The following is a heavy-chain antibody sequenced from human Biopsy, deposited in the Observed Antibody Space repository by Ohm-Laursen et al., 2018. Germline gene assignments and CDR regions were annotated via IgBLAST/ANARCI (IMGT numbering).Heavy chain of an antibody. CDR1: GYVFINYL. Sequence: SVKVSCNASGYVFINYLVHWVRQAPGQGLEWMGKINPSGGTVAYAHKFQGRVSMTRDTSTSTIYMDLSSLRSEDTALYYCTRDIGPWGDYSFEYWGQGTLVTVSS. CDR3: TRDIGPWGDYSFEY. J-gene: IGHJ4*02. CDR2: INPSGGTV. D-gene: IGHD4-11*01. V-gene: IGHV1-46*01.